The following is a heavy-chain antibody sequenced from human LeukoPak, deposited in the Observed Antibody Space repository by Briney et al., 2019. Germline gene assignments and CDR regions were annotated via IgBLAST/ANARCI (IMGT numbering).Heavy chain of an antibody. CDR3: ASHCSGGSCSDDAFDI. D-gene: IGHD2-15*01. CDR1: GFTFDDYG. J-gene: IGHJ3*02. V-gene: IGHV3-20*04. CDR2: INWNGGST. Sequence: GGSLRLSCAASGFTFDDYGMSWVRQAPGKGREWVSGINWNGGSTGYADSVKGRFTISRDNAKNSLYLQMNSLRAEDTALYYCASHCSGGSCSDDAFDIWGQGTMVTVSS.